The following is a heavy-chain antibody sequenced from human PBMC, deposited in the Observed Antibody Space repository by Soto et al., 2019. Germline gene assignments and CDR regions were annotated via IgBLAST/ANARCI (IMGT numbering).Heavy chain of an antibody. D-gene: IGHD3-22*01. CDR2: IYSDGRT. Sequence: GGSLRLSCAASGLTVSTNYMNWVRQAPGKGLEWVSIIYSDGRTYHADSVKGRFTISRDNSKNMLYLQMNSLRTEDTAVYYCARVTTLACDYWGQGTLVTVSS. CDR1: GLTVSTNY. V-gene: IGHV3-66*01. CDR3: ARVTTLACDY. J-gene: IGHJ4*02.